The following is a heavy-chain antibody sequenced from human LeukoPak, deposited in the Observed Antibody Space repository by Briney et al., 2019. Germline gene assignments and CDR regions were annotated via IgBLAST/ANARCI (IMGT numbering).Heavy chain of an antibody. D-gene: IGHD2-15*01. CDR2: ISAYNGNT. V-gene: IGHV1-18*01. Sequence: ASVRVSCKASGYTFTSYGISWVRQAPGQGLEWMGWISAYNGNTNYAQKLQGRVTMTTDTSTSTAYMELRSLRSDDTAVYYCARVSSQKKRLVVPEDYWGQGTLVTVSS. CDR1: GYTFTSYG. CDR3: ARVSSQKKRLVVPEDY. J-gene: IGHJ4*02.